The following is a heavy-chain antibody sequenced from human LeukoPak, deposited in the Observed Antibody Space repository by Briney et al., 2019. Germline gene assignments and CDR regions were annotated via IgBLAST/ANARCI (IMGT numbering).Heavy chain of an antibody. CDR2: IYYSGST. J-gene: IGHJ6*02. CDR1: GGSVSIGSYY. D-gene: IGHD3-16*01. Sequence: SETLSLTCTVSGGSVSIGSYYWSWIRQPPGKGLEWIGYIYYSGSTNYNPSLKSRVTISVDTSKNQFSLKLSSVTAADTAVYYCARDVMLRGYYYGMDVWGQGTTVTVSS. V-gene: IGHV4-61*01. CDR3: ARDVMLRGYYYGMDV.